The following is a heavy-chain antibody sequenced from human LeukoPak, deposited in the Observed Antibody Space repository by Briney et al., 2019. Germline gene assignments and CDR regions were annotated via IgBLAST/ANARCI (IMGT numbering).Heavy chain of an antibody. CDR3: ARNRYFDTTGYYYDFDY. D-gene: IGHD3-22*01. CDR2: INHSGST. J-gene: IGHJ4*02. V-gene: IGHV4-34*01. CDR1: GGSFSGYY. Sequence: SETLSLTCAVYGGSFSGYYWSWIRQPPGKGLEWIGEINHSGSTNYNPSLKSRVTISVDTSKNQFSLKLSSVTAADTAVYYCARNRYFDTTGYYYDFDYWGQGTLVTVSS.